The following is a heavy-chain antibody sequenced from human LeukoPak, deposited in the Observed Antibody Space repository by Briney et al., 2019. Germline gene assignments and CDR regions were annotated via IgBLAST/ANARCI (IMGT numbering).Heavy chain of an antibody. CDR3: VRDFSTVTTAYLHH. V-gene: IGHV3-21*04. CDR2: ISSSSRHI. Sequence: GGSLRLSCAASGFTFSSYSMNWVRQAPGKGLEWVSSISSSSRHIYYADSVKGRSTIFRDDAKNSLFLQMDSLRVEDTAMYYCVRDFSTVTTAYLHHWGQGTLLTVSS. CDR1: GFTFSSYS. J-gene: IGHJ1*01. D-gene: IGHD4-17*01.